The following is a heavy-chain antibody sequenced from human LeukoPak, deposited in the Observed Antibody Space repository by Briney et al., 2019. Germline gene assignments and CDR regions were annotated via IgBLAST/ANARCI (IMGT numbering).Heavy chain of an antibody. V-gene: IGHV3-21*01. CDR2: ISSSSSYI. D-gene: IGHD3-9*01. Sequence: KTGGSLRLSCAASGFTFSSYSMNWVRQAPGKGLEWVSSISSSSSYIYSADSVKGRFTISRENAKNSLYLQMNSLRAEDTAVYYCTRVASYDILTGYYTLHYDYWGQGTLVTVSS. CDR3: TRVASYDILTGYYTLHYDY. CDR1: GFTFSSYS. J-gene: IGHJ4*02.